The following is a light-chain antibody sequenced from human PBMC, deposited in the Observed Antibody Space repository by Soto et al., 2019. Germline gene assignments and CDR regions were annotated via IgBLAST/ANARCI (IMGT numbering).Light chain of an antibody. CDR2: GPS. J-gene: IGKJ1*01. Sequence: EIVLTQSPGTLSLSPGERATLSCRASQSVSSSYLAWYQQKPGQAPRLLIYGPSSRATGIPDRFSGSGSGTDFTLTISRLEPEDFAVYYCQPYGSSPGTFGQGTKVEIK. CDR3: QPYGSSPGT. V-gene: IGKV3-20*01. CDR1: QSVSSSY.